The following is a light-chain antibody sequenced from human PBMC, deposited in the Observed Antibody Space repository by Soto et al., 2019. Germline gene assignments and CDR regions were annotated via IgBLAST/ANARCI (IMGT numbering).Light chain of an antibody. CDR1: HGEFGTYNY. CDR2: DVS. CDR3: SSYSSSSTRYV. Sequence: SLLTPPAPLSGASWQSVTISFPGNHGEFGTYNYVSWYLQHPGKAPKLMIYDVSNRPSGVSNRLSGSKSGNTASLTISGLQAEDEADYYCSSYSSSSTRYVFGTGTKVTVL. V-gene: IGLV2-14*01. J-gene: IGLJ1*01.